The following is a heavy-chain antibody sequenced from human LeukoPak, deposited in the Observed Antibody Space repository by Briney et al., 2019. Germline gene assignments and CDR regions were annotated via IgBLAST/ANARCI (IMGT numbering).Heavy chain of an antibody. Sequence: SETLSLTCAVYGGSFSGYYWSWIRQPPGKGLEWIGEINHSGSTNCNPSLKSRVTISVDTSKNQFSLKLSSVTAADTAVYYCARAAAVQNNWFDPWGQGTLVTVSS. J-gene: IGHJ5*02. CDR2: INHSGST. CDR1: GGSFSGYY. V-gene: IGHV4-34*01. D-gene: IGHD6-13*01. CDR3: ARAAAVQNNWFDP.